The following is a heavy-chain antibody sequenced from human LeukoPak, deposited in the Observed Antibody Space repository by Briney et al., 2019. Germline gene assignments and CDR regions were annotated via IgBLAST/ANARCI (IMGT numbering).Heavy chain of an antibody. CDR3: ARDRWELRNDAFDI. CDR1: GYTFTDYF. V-gene: IGHV1-2*02. D-gene: IGHD1-26*01. CDR2: ISPSSAGT. J-gene: IGHJ3*02. Sequence: APLKVSCKASGYTFTDYFITWGGQAPGQRLEGRGGISPSSAGTNYAQKFQGRVTVTRDTSISTAYMDLSSLRSDDTAVYYCARDRWELRNDAFDIWGQGTMVTVSS.